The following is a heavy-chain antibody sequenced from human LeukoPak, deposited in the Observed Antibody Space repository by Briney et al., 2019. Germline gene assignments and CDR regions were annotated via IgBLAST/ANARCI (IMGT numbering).Heavy chain of an antibody. Sequence: ASVKVSCKASGYTFTRYGISWVRQAPGQGLEWMGWISAYNGNTNYAQELQGRVTMTTDTSTSTAYMELRSLRSDDTAVYYCARDRSIAVAGPFDYWGQGTLVTVSS. CDR1: GYTFTRYG. V-gene: IGHV1-18*01. D-gene: IGHD6-19*01. CDR3: ARDRSIAVAGPFDY. J-gene: IGHJ4*02. CDR2: ISAYNGNT.